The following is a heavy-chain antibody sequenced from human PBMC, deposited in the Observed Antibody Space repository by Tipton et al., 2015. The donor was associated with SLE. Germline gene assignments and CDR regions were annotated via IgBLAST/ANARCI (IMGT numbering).Heavy chain of an antibody. CDR1: GGSISSYY. D-gene: IGHD4-17*01. V-gene: IGHV4-59*01. J-gene: IGHJ4*02. Sequence: TLSLTCTVYGGSISSYYWSWIRQPPGKGLEWIGYIYYSGSTNYNPSLKSRVTISVDTSKNQFSLKLSSVAAADTAVYYCAREGYGAYWGQGTLVTVSS. CDR3: AREGYGAY. CDR2: IYYSGST.